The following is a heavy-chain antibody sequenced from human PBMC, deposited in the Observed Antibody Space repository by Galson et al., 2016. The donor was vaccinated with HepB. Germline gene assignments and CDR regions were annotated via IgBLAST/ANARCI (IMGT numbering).Heavy chain of an antibody. CDR1: GFTFSSYS. CDR2: ISSSSSTI. V-gene: IGHV3-48*02. J-gene: IGHJ4*02. CDR3: ARRGIYCSSTSCYADY. D-gene: IGHD2-2*01. Sequence: SLRLSCAASGFTFSSYSMNWVRQAPGKGLVWVSCISSSSSTIYYADSVKGRFTISRDNAKNSLYLQMNSLRDEDTAVYYCARRGIYCSSTSCYADYWGQGTLVTVSS.